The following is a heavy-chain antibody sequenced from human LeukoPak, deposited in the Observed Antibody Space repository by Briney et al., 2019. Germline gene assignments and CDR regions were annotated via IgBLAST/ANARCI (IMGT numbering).Heavy chain of an antibody. CDR1: GDSVSSNSAA. CDR2: TYYRSKWFI. Sequence: SQTLSLTCGISGDSVSSNSAAWNWIRQSPSRGLEWLGRTYYRSKWFINYAPSVKSRIIINPDTPKNLASLQLNSVTPEDTAVYYCTRSDCSSGRCPGFDNWGQGTLVTVSS. CDR3: TRSDCSSGRCPGFDN. D-gene: IGHD6-19*01. J-gene: IGHJ4*02. V-gene: IGHV6-1*01.